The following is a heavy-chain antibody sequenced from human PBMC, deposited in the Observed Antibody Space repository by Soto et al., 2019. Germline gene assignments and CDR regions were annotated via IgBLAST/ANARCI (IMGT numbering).Heavy chain of an antibody. V-gene: IGHV3-30-3*01. CDR2: MSHDGSNE. CDR3: ARGTSSGWYYFDS. D-gene: IGHD6-19*01. Sequence: GGSLRLSCVASGFTFDSYSMHWVRQAPGKGLEWVTAMSHDGSNEYYADSVKGRFTIYRDNSRDTLYLQMSSLGREDTAVYFCARGTSSGWYYFDSWGRGTLVTVSS. J-gene: IGHJ4*02. CDR1: GFTFDSYS.